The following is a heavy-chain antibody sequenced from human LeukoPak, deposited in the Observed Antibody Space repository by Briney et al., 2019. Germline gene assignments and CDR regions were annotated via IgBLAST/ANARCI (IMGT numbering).Heavy chain of an antibody. CDR3: ARDRVVSGRFGEVAS. Sequence: GGSLRLSCAASGFTFSRSAMTWVRQTPGKGLDWVSSISSSGNTYYADSVKGRFTISRDNSKNMLYLQMSSLRADDTAVYYCARDRVVSGRFGEVASWGQGTLVTVSS. CDR1: GFTFSRSA. J-gene: IGHJ5*01. D-gene: IGHD3-10*01. CDR2: ISSSGNT. V-gene: IGHV3-23*01.